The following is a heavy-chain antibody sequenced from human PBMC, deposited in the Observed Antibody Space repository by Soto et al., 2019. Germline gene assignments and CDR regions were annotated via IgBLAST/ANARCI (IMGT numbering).Heavy chain of an antibody. V-gene: IGHV3-23*01. J-gene: IGHJ6*02. D-gene: IGHD5-18*01. CDR3: ARQKGVIQLWLQFKYYYGMDV. CDR2: IRGSGGST. CDR1: GFTFSSYA. Sequence: GGSLRLSCAASGFTFSSYAMSWVRQAPGKGLEWVSAIRGSGGSTYYADSVKGRFTISRDNSKNTLYLQMNSLRAEDTAVYYCARQKGVIQLWLQFKYYYGMDVWGQGTTVTVSS.